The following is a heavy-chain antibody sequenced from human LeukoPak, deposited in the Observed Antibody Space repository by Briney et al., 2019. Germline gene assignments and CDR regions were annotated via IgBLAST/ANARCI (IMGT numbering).Heavy chain of an antibody. CDR3: RSYFGSGTFNGFDY. D-gene: IGHD3-10*01. J-gene: IGHJ4*02. Sequence: SETLSLTCAVSGTSISLSNWWTWVRQPPGKGLEWIGEIYHSGTTNYNPSLKSRVTISLDKSRNQFSLNLNSVSAADTAVYCARSYFGSGTFNGFDYWGQGTLVTVSS. CDR2: IYHSGTT. CDR1: GTSISLSNW. V-gene: IGHV4-4*02.